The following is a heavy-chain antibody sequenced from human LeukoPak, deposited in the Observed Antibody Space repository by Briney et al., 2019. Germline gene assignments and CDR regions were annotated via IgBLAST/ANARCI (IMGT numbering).Heavy chain of an antibody. V-gene: IGHV3-64*01. D-gene: IGHD3-22*01. CDR2: ISSNGGST. CDR1: GFTFSSYA. CDR3: ARVYYDSSGPLGY. Sequence: GGSLRLSCAASGFTFSSYAMHWVRQAPGKGLEYVSAISSNGGSTYYANSVEGKFTISRDNSKNTLYLQMGSLRAEDMAVYYCARVYYDSSGPLGYWGQGTLVTVSS. J-gene: IGHJ4*02.